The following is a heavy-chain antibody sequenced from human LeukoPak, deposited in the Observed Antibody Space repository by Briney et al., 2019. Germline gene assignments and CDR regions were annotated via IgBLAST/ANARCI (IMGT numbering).Heavy chain of an antibody. CDR2: IIPIFGTA. V-gene: IGHV1-69*05. D-gene: IGHD6-13*01. Sequence: GASVKVSCKASGGTFSSYAISWVRQAPGQGLEWMGGIIPIFGTANYAQKFQGRVTITTDESTSTAYMELSSLRSEDTAVYYCARGQGSHGQQLGDYWGQGTLVTVSS. J-gene: IGHJ4*02. CDR1: GGTFSSYA. CDR3: ARGQGSHGQQLGDY.